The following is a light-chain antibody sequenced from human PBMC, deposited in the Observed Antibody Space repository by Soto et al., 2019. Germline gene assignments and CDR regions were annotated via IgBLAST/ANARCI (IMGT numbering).Light chain of an antibody. V-gene: IGKV3D-7*01. J-gene: IGKJ5*01. CDR3: QQDYNPLT. Sequence: EIVMTQSPATLSLSPGERATLSCRASQSVSSSYLSWYQQKPGQAPRLLIYGASTRATGIPARFSGSGSGTRFTLTISSLQPEDFTVYYCQQDYNPLTFSQGTRLEIK. CDR2: GAS. CDR1: QSVSSSY.